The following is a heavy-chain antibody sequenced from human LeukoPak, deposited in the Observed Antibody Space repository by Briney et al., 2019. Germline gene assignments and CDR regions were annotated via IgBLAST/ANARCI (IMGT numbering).Heavy chain of an antibody. CDR1: GGSISSYS. D-gene: IGHD3-22*01. J-gene: IGHJ5*02. CDR2: IYSSGST. Sequence: SETLSLTCTVSGGSISSYSWNWIRQPPGKGLEWIGYIYSSGSTNYNPSLKSRVTISLDTSENQFSLKLRSVTAADTAVYYCPSVCPDYHSGGSFGGNCHPWGQGTLVTVSS. CDR3: PSVCPDYHSGGSFGGNCHP. V-gene: IGHV4-59*01.